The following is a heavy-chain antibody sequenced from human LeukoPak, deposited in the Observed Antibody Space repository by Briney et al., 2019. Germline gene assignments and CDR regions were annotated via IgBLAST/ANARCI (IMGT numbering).Heavy chain of an antibody. Sequence: SETLSLTCAVYGGSFSGYYWSWIRQLPGKGLEWIGEINHSGSTNYNPSLKSRVTISVDTSKNQFSLKLSSVTAADTAVYYCAGPAAIRFDYWGQGTLVTVSS. V-gene: IGHV4-34*01. CDR2: INHSGST. D-gene: IGHD2-21*02. J-gene: IGHJ4*02. CDR1: GGSFSGYY. CDR3: AGPAAIRFDY.